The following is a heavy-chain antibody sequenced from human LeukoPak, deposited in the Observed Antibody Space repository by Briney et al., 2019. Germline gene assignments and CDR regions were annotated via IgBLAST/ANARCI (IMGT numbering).Heavy chain of an antibody. J-gene: IGHJ4*02. CDR3: ARWYSSGSAFDY. V-gene: IGHV4-59*08. Sequence: SETLSLTCTVSGGTISSYYWNWIRQPPGKGLEWIGYVHYSGSTKYNPSLKSRVTISVDTSKNQFSLKLSSVIAADTAVYYCARWYSSGSAFDYWGQGTLVTASS. CDR1: GGTISSYY. D-gene: IGHD6-19*01. CDR2: VHYSGST.